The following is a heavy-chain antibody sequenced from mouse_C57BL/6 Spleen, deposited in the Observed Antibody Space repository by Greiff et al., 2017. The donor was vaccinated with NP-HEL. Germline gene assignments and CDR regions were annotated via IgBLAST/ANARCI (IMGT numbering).Heavy chain of an antibody. Sequence: VQLQQSGAELVKPGASVKISCKASGYAFSSYWMNWVKQRPGKGLEWIGQIYPGDGDTNYNGKFKGKATLTADKSSSTAYMQLSSLTSEDSAVYFCARKPTTGFSWFAYWGQGTLVTVSA. CDR3: ARKPTTGFSWFAY. CDR1: GYAFSSYW. CDR2: IYPGDGDT. D-gene: IGHD4-1*02. J-gene: IGHJ3*01. V-gene: IGHV1-80*01.